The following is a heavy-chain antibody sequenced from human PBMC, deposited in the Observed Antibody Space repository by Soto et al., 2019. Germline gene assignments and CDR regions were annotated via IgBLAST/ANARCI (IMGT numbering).Heavy chain of an antibody. CDR3: AKGDGAGHYYGMDV. D-gene: IGHD6-19*01. Sequence: ESGGGVVQPGRSLTLSCAASGFTFSDNGMHWVRQAPGKGLEWVSVISYDGSNKYYADSVKGRFTISRDNSKNTMYLQMNSLRADDTAVYYCAKGDGAGHYYGMDVWGQGTTVTVSS. CDR2: ISYDGSNK. V-gene: IGHV3-30*18. J-gene: IGHJ6*02. CDR1: GFTFSDNG.